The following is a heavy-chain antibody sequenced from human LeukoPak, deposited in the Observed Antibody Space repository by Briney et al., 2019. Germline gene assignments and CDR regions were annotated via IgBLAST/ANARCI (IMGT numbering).Heavy chain of an antibody. CDR1: GGSFSGYY. CDR3: ARLRFGELSAFDY. CDR2: INHSGST. J-gene: IGHJ4*02. Sequence: SETLSLTCAVYGGSFSGYYRSWIRQPPGKGLEWIGEINHSGSTNYNPSLKSRVTISVDTSKNQFSLKLSSVTAADTAVYYCARLRFGELSAFDYWGQGTLVTVSS. V-gene: IGHV4-34*01. D-gene: IGHD3-10*01.